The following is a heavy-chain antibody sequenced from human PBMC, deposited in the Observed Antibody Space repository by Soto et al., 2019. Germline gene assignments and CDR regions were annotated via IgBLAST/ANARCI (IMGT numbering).Heavy chain of an antibody. CDR1: GFTFDDYA. D-gene: IGHD1-20*01. J-gene: IGHJ4*02. V-gene: IGHV3-9*01. CDR3: AKGGYNCHSYLPY. Sequence: GGSLRLSCAASGFTFDDYAMHWVRQAPGKGLEWVSGISWNSGSIGYADSVKGRFTISRDNAKNSLYLQMNSLRAEYTALYYCAKGGYNCHSYLPYWGQGTLVTVSS. CDR2: ISWNSGSI.